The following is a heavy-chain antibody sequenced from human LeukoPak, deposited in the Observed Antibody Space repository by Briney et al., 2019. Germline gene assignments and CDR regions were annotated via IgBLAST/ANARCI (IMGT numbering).Heavy chain of an antibody. Sequence: GGSLRLSCAASGFTFDDYAMHWVRQAPGKGLEWVSGISWNSGSIGYADSVKGRFTISRDNAKNSLYLQMNSLRAEDTAVYYCAKDPPQRGTYDAFDIWGQGTMVTVSS. V-gene: IGHV3-9*01. CDR2: ISWNSGSI. J-gene: IGHJ3*02. CDR3: AKDPPQRGTYDAFDI. CDR1: GFTFDDYA. D-gene: IGHD6-25*01.